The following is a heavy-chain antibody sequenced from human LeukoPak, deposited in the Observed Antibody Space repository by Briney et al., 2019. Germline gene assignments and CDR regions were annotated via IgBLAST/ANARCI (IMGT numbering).Heavy chain of an antibody. J-gene: IGHJ6*03. V-gene: IGHV1-69*05. Sequence: SVKVSCKASGGTFSSYAISCVRQAPGQGLEWMGRIIPIFGTANYAQKFQGRVTITTDESTSTAYMELSSLRSEDTAVYYCAAPIVATIPAVDYYYMDVWGKGTTVTVSS. CDR1: GGTFSSYA. CDR2: IIPIFGTA. CDR3: AAPIVATIPAVDYYYMDV. D-gene: IGHD5-12*01.